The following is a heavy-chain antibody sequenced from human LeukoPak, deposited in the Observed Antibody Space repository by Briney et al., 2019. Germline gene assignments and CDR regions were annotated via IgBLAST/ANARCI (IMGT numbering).Heavy chain of an antibody. J-gene: IGHJ4*02. CDR1: GYSISSGYY. CDR3: ARNVWGSYRYFDY. D-gene: IGHD3-16*02. V-gene: IGHV4-38-2*02. CDR2: INHSGST. Sequence: SETLSLTCTVSGYSISSGYYWGWIRQPPGKGLEWIGEINHSGSTNYNPSLKSRVTISVDTSKNQFSLKLSSVTAADTAVYYCARNVWGSYRYFDYWGQGTLVTVSS.